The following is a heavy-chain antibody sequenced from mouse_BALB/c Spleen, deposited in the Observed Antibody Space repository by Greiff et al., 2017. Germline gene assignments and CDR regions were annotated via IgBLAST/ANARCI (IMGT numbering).Heavy chain of an antibody. CDR2: ISSGGSYT. J-gene: IGHJ2*01. V-gene: IGHV5-6*01. CDR1: GFTFSSYG. Sequence: EVQRVESGGDLVKPGGSLKLSCAASGFTFSSYGMSWVRQTPDKRLEWVATISSGGSYTYYPDSVKGRFTISRDNAKNTLYLQMSSLKSEDTAMYYCATSYDAYPYFDYWGQGTTLTVSS. CDR3: ATSYDAYPYFDY. D-gene: IGHD2-3*01.